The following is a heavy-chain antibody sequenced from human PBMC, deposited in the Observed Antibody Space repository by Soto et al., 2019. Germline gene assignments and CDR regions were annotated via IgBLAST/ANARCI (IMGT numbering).Heavy chain of an antibody. CDR2: ISYDGSNK. CDR3: ARDVAVADDWYSDL. V-gene: IGHV3-30-3*01. CDR1: GFTFSSYA. Sequence: QVQLVESGGGVVQPGRSLRLSCAASGFTFSSYAMHWVRQAPGKGLEWVAVISYDGSNKYYADSVKGRFTISRDNSKNTLYLQMNSLRAEDTAVYYCARDVAVADDWYSDLWGRGTLVTVSS. D-gene: IGHD6-19*01. J-gene: IGHJ2*01.